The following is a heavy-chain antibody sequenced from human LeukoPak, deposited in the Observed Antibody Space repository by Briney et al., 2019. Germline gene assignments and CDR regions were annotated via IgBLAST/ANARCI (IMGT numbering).Heavy chain of an antibody. CDR2: IGGSGAGT. CDR1: GFTFSSYA. D-gene: IGHD2-21*02. V-gene: IGHV3-23*01. J-gene: IGHJ4*02. Sequence: GGSLRLSCAASGFTFSSYAMSWVRQAPGKGLEWVSAIGGSGAGTYYADSVKGRFTISRDNSKNTLYLQMNSLRAEDTAVYYCAKEGGIVVVTAHDYWGQGTLVTVSS. CDR3: AKEGGIVVVTAHDY.